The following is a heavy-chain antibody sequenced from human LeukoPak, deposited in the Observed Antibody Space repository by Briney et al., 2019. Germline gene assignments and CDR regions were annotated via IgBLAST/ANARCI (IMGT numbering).Heavy chain of an antibody. Sequence: QPGRSLRLSCAASGFTFSSYAMHWVRQAPGKGLEWVAVISYGGSNKYYADSVKGRFTISRDNSKNTLYLQMNSLRAEDTAVYYCARDNPVGATGPFDYWGQGTLVTVSS. CDR1: GFTFSSYA. J-gene: IGHJ4*02. D-gene: IGHD1-26*01. V-gene: IGHV3-30-3*01. CDR2: ISYGGSNK. CDR3: ARDNPVGATGPFDY.